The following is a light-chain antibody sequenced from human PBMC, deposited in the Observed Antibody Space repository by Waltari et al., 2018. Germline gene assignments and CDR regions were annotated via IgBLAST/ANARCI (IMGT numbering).Light chain of an antibody. CDR2: DAS. CDR3: QQSYSPPFT. Sequence: DIQMTQSPSSLSTSVGDRVSITYRASRGIDSYLNWYQQRPGRAPKLLIYDASTLQREVPTRFSGGGIGTDFTLTINNLQPEDFATYFCQQSYSPPFTFGQGTRLEI. J-gene: IGKJ5*01. CDR1: RGIDSY. V-gene: IGKV1-39*01.